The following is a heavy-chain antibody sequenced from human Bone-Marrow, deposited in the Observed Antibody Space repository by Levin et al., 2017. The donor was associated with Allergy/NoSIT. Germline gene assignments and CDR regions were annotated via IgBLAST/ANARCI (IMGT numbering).Heavy chain of an antibody. CDR2: IYYSGST. J-gene: IGHJ4*02. V-gene: IGHV4-59*01. CDR1: GGSISSYY. D-gene: IGHD1-26*01. CDR3: ARVRSYSFDY. Sequence: GSLRLSCTVSGGSISSYYWSWIRQPPGKGLEWIGYIYYSGSTNYNPSLKSRVTISVDTSKNQFSLKLSSVTAADTAVYYCARVRSYSFDYWGQGTLVTVSS.